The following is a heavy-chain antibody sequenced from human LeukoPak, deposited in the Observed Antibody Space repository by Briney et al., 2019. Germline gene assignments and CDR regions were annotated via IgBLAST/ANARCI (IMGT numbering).Heavy chain of an antibody. V-gene: IGHV4-61*01. Sequence: SETLSLTCTVSGGSISSSSYYWSWIRQPPGKGLEWIGYIYYSGSTNYNPSLKSRVTISVDTSKNQFSLKLSSVTAADTAVYYCAREETWGQGTLLTVSS. J-gene: IGHJ5*02. CDR1: GGSISSSSYY. CDR3: AREET. D-gene: IGHD5-24*01. CDR2: IYYSGST.